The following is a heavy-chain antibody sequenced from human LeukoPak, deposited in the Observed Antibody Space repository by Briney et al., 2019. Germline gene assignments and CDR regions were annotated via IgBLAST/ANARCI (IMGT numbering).Heavy chain of an antibody. CDR2: IYYSGST. D-gene: IGHD2-15*01. J-gene: IGHJ5*02. CDR3: AREVVVAATGNWFDP. CDR1: GGSISSYY. V-gene: IGHV4-59*01. Sequence: SETLFLTCTVSGGSISSYYWSWIRQPPGKGLEWIGYIYYSGSTNYNPSLKSRVTISVDTSKNQFSLKLSSVTAADTAVYYCAREVVVAATGNWFDPWGQGTLVTVSS.